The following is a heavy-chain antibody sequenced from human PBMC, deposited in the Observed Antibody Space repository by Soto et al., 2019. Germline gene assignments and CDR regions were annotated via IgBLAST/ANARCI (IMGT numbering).Heavy chain of an antibody. J-gene: IGHJ6*02. CDR1: GFTFSGSA. CDR2: IRTKANSYAT. Sequence: EVQLVESGGGLVQPGGSLKLSCAASGFTFSGSAMHWVRQASGKGLEWVGRIRTKANSYATTYAASVQGRFTISRDDSKNTAYLQMNSLKTEDTAVYYCTRPPSWLLGYGMDVWGQGTTVTVSS. V-gene: IGHV3-73*02. CDR3: TRPPSWLLGYGMDV. D-gene: IGHD5-12*01.